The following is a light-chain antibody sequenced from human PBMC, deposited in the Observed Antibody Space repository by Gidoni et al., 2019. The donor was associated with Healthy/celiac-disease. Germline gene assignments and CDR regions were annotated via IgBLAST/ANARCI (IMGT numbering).Light chain of an antibody. CDR2: QDS. V-gene: IGLV3-1*01. CDR3: QAWDSSTVV. Sequence: SYELTQPPSVSVSPGKTASITCSGDKLGDKYACWYQHKPGQSPVLVIYQDSKRPSGIPERFSGSNSWNTATLTISGTQAMDAADYYCQAWDSSTVVFGGGTKLTVL. CDR1: KLGDKY. J-gene: IGLJ2*01.